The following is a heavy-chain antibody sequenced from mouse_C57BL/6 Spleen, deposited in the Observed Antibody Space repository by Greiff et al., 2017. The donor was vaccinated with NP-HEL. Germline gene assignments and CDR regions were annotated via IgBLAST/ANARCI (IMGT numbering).Heavy chain of an antibody. CDR3: ARHDYGSRYFDY. V-gene: IGHV5-9*01. CDR2: ISGGGGNT. J-gene: IGHJ2*01. D-gene: IGHD1-1*01. Sequence: EVKVEESGGGLVKPGGSLKLSCAASGFTFSSYTMSWVRQTPEKRLEWVATISGGGGNTYYPDSVKGRFTISRDNAKNTLYLQMSSLRSEDTALYYCARHDYGSRYFDYWGQGTTLTVSS. CDR1: GFTFSSYT.